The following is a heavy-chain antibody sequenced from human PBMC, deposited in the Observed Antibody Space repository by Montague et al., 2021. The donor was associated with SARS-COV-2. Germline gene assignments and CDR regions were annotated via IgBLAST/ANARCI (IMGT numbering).Heavy chain of an antibody. J-gene: IGHJ6*02. V-gene: IGHV4-34*01. CDR1: GDSFSGYY. CDR3: ARPLRVRGYWGLDV. CDR2: INDRGSS. D-gene: IGHD3-10*01. Sequence: SETLSLTCTVYGDSFSGYYYSWIRNAQARGLERIGEINDRGSSNSNQSLSSRFAISVDTSQTQIDLSLSSVTASDAAVYYCARPLRVRGYWGLDVWGHGTTVIVSS.